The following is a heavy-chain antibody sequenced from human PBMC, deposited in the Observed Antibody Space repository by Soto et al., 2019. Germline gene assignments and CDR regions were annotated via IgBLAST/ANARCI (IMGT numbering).Heavy chain of an antibody. CDR2: IYYSGST. D-gene: IGHD5-18*01. CDR3: ARGIGVTAMDL. Sequence: QVQLQESGPGLVKPSQTLSLTCTVSGGSISSGGYYWSWIRQHPGKGLEWIGYIYYSGSTYYNPSLKSXVTXSXATSKNQFSLKLSSVTAADTAVYYCARGIGVTAMDLWGQGTLVTVSS. CDR1: GGSISSGGYY. J-gene: IGHJ5*02. V-gene: IGHV4-31*03.